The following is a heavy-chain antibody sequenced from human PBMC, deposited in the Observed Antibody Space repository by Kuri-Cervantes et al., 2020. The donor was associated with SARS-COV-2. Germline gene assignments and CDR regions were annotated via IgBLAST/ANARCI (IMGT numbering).Heavy chain of an antibody. CDR1: GFTFSNYA. CDR3: ARDAAYSGCYGSFQH. CDR2: ISYDGSDK. Sequence: AESLTLTCAASGFTFSNYAIHWVRQAPGKGLEWVALISYDGSDKNYADSVKGRFTISRDNSKNTLYLQMNTLRTEDTAVFYCARDAAYSGCYGSFQHWGQGTLVTVSS. D-gene: IGHD1-26*01. V-gene: IGHV3-30*01. J-gene: IGHJ1*01.